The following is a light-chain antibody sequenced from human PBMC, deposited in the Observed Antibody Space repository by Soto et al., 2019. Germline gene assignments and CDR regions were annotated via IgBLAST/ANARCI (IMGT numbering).Light chain of an antibody. V-gene: IGKV1-39*01. CDR2: AAS. CDR3: QQSYSTLIT. CDR1: QTVNTY. J-gene: IGKJ5*01. Sequence: DIQMTQSPSSLSASIGDRVTITCRASQTVNTYLHWYQQKPGKAPKLLIYAASNLQSGVPSRFSGSGSGTNFTLSLNSLQPEDFATYYCQQSYSTLITFGQGTRLEIK.